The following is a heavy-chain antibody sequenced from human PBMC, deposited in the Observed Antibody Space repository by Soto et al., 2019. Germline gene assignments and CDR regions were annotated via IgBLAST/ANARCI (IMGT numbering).Heavy chain of an antibody. CDR3: ARGLFVRDV. CDR2: IDNAGTDS. Sequence: EVQLVESGGGLVQPGGSLRLSCAASGFTLSGRSMHWVRQAPGKGLVWVSGIDNAGTDSTYADSVKGRFTSSRDNAKNMLYLQMNSLRDEDTAVYYCARGLFVRDVWGKGTTVTVSS. J-gene: IGHJ6*04. CDR1: GFTLSGRS. V-gene: IGHV3-74*01. D-gene: IGHD3-10*02.